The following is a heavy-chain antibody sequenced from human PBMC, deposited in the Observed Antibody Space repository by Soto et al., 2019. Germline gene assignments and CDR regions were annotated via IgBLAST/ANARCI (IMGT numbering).Heavy chain of an antibody. D-gene: IGHD3-22*01. V-gene: IGHV4-59*08. CDR3: ARHSHYYDSSGYYSFDY. J-gene: IGHJ4*02. CDR1: GGSISSYY. CDR2: IYYSGST. Sequence: SETLSLTCTVSGGSISSYYWSWIRQPPGKGLEWIGYIYYSGSTNYNPSLKSRVTISVDTSKNQFSLKLSSVTAADTAVYYCARHSHYYDSSGYYSFDYWGQGTLVTVSS.